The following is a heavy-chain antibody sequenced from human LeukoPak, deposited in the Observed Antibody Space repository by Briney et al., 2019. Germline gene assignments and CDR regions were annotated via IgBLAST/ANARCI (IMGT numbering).Heavy chain of an antibody. D-gene: IGHD1-26*01. V-gene: IGHV1-69*04. CDR2: IIPILGIA. J-gene: IGHJ3*02. CDR1: GGTFSSYA. CDR3: ARAVGWEPDAFDI. Sequence: SVKVSCKASGGTFSSYAISWVRQAPGQGLEWMGRIIPILGIANYAQKFQGRVTITADKSTSTAYMELSSLRSEDTAVYYCARAVGWEPDAFDIWGQGTMVTVSS.